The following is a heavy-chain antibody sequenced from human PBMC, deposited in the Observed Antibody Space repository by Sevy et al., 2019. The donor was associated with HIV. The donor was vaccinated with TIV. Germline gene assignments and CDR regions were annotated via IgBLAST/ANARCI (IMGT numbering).Heavy chain of an antibody. Sequence: WGSLRLSCAASGFTFSDYYMGWIRQAPGKGLECVSYISSSGTTISYADSVKGRFTISRDNAKKSLYLQINSLRADDAAVYYCARDLPNTGSFDYWGQGTLVTVSS. D-gene: IGHD1-26*01. V-gene: IGHV3-11*01. J-gene: IGHJ4*02. CDR3: ARDLPNTGSFDY. CDR1: GFTFSDYY. CDR2: ISSSGTTI.